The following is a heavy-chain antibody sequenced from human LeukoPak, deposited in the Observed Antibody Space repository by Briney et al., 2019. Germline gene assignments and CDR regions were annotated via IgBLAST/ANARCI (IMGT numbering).Heavy chain of an antibody. CDR3: ARPRRQIQLWSPAHGAFDI. CDR1: GGSFSGYY. Sequence: PSETLSLTCAVYGGSFSGYYWSWIRQPPGKGLEWIGEINHSGSTNYNPSLKSRVTISVDTSKNQFSLKLSSVTAADTAVYYCARPRRQIQLWSPAHGAFDIWGQGTMVTVSS. V-gene: IGHV4-34*01. J-gene: IGHJ3*02. CDR2: INHSGST. D-gene: IGHD5-18*01.